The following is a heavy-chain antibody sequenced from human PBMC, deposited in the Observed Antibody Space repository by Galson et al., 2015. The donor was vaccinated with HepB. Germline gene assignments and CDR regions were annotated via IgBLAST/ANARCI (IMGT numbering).Heavy chain of an antibody. CDR2: ISGSGDST. D-gene: IGHD6-19*01. CDR1: GFTFSSYA. CDR3: AIRSSGWYTGEYYFDY. V-gene: IGHV3-23*01. Sequence: SLRLSCAASGFTFSSYAMSWVRQAPGKGLEWVSAISGSGDSTYYADSVKGRFTISRDTSKNTLYLQINSLRAEDTAVYYCAIRSSGWYTGEYYFDYWGQGTLVTVSS. J-gene: IGHJ4*02.